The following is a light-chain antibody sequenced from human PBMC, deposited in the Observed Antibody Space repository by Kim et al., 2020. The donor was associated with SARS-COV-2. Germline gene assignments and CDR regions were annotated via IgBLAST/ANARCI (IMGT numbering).Light chain of an antibody. CDR1: RNIDDW. J-gene: IGKJ1*01. CDR2: KAS. CDR3: QQYRSYPWT. Sequence: ASVGDKITITCRASRNIDDWVAWYQKKPGRAPKLLIYKASTLKSGVPSTFSGSGSGTEFTLTTSSLQPDDFATYYCQQYRSYPWTFGQGTKVDIK. V-gene: IGKV1-5*03.